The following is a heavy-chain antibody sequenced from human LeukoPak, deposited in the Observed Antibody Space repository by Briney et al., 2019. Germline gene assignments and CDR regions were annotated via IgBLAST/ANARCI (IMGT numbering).Heavy chain of an antibody. CDR3: ARKAARTSGYDY. J-gene: IGHJ4*02. CDR1: GFTFNNYG. Sequence: GGSLRLSCAISGFTFNNYGMSWVCQAPGMGLEWVSAIADGGETTYYADSVKGRFTISRDYSKNTLYLQMNSVRAEDTAVYYCARKAARTSGYDYWGQGILVTVSS. D-gene: IGHD3-22*01. V-gene: IGHV3-23*01. CDR2: IADGGETT.